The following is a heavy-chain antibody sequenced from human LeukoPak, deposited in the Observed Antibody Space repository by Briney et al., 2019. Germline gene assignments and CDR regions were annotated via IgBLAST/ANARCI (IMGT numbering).Heavy chain of an antibody. CDR1: GYTFISYE. Sequence: ASVKVSCKTSGYTFISYEINWVRQATGQGLEWMGRMNPNSGNTGYTQKFQGRVTMTRNTSITTAYMELSSLRSEDTAVYYCARGRDGYNDFDSWGQGTLVTVSS. J-gene: IGHJ4*02. V-gene: IGHV1-8*01. CDR2: MNPNSGNT. D-gene: IGHD5-24*01. CDR3: ARGRDGYNDFDS.